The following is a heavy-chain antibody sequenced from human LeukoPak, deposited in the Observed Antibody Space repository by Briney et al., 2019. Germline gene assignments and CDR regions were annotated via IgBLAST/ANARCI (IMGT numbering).Heavy chain of an antibody. Sequence: ASVKVSCKASGYTFTCYYMHWVRQAPGQGLEWMGWINPNSGGTNYAQKFQGRVTMTRDTSISTAYMELRSLRSDDTAVYYCARGGGEQWLGYYYYYYMDVWGKGTTVTISS. CDR3: ARGGGEQWLGYYYYYYMDV. J-gene: IGHJ6*03. D-gene: IGHD6-19*01. CDR2: INPNSGGT. V-gene: IGHV1-2*02. CDR1: GYTFTCYY.